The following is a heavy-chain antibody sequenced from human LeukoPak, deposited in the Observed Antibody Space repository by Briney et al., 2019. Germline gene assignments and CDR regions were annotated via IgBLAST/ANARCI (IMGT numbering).Heavy chain of an antibody. D-gene: IGHD3-16*01. J-gene: IGHJ3*01. CDR3: AKNLGPFDV. V-gene: IGHV3-23*01. CDR2: IGDAGT. CDR1: GFTFNDFA. Sequence: GGSLRLSCAASGFTFNDFAMTWVRQAPGKGLEWVSSIGDAGTYYADSVKGRLTISRDNSKNMLYLQLNSLRAGDAAMYYCAKNLGPFDVRGQGTMVTVSS.